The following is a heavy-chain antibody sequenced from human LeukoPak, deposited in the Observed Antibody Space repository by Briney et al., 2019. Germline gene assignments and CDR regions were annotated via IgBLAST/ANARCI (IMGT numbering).Heavy chain of an antibody. CDR1: GYTFTSYG. J-gene: IGHJ4*02. CDR3: ARAQEILSLTGFGELFSY. V-gene: IGHV1-18*01. Sequence: ASVKVSCKASGYTFTSYGISWVRQAPGQGLEWMGWISAYNGNTNYAQKLQGRVTMTTDTSTSTAYMELRSLRSDDTAVYYCARAQEILSLTGFGELFSYWGQGTLVTVSS. CDR2: ISAYNGNT. D-gene: IGHD3-10*01.